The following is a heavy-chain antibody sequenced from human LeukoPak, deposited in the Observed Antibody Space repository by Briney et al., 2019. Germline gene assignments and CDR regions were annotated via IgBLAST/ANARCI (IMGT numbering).Heavy chain of an antibody. D-gene: IGHD1-7*01. Sequence: SETLSLTCAVYGGSFSGYYWSWIRQPPGKGLEWIGEINHSGSTNYNPSLKSRVTMSVDTSKNQFSLKLTSVTAADTAVYYCARAQELYNWFDPWGRGTPVTVSA. CDR3: ARAQELYNWFDP. CDR2: INHSGST. J-gene: IGHJ5*02. CDR1: GGSFSGYY. V-gene: IGHV4-34*01.